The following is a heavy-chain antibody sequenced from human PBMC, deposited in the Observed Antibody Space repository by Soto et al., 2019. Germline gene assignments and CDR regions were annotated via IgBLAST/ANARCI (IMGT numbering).Heavy chain of an antibody. J-gene: IGHJ6*02. CDR3: ARYIPGVRYYGMDV. CDR1: GFTFSSYA. Sequence: EVQLLESGGGLVQPGGSPRLSCAASGFTFSSYAMKWVRQAPGKGLEWVSLIGESGTPTYYADSVKGRSTISRDNSGNTLFLEMYSLRAEDTAVYYCARYIPGVRYYGMDVWGQGTTVTVSS. V-gene: IGHV3-23*01. D-gene: IGHD2-2*01. CDR2: IGESGTPT.